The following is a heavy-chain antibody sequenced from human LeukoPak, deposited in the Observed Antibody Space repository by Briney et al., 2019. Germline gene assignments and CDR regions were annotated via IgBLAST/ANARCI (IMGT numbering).Heavy chain of an antibody. Sequence: GGPLRLSCAFSGFTFSNYAMSWVRQAPGKGLEWISGITDSGRSSYFADSVRGRFTISRDKSKNTLYLQMNSLRAEDTALYLCAKDGGGNCSDPIDYWGQGTLVTVSS. D-gene: IGHD2-8*02. CDR1: GFTFSNYA. CDR2: ITDSGRSS. V-gene: IGHV3-23*01. J-gene: IGHJ4*02. CDR3: AKDGGGNCSDPIDY.